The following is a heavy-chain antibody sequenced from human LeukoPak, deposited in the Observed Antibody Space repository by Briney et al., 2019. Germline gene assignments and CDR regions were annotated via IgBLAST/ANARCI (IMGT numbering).Heavy chain of an antibody. Sequence: GGSLRLSCAASGFTFSSYGMHWVRQAPGKGLEWVAFIRYDGSNKYYADSVKGRFTISRDNAKNTLYLQMNSLRADDTAVYYCTREGTDYETNFDYWGQGTLVTVSS. V-gene: IGHV3-30*02. CDR2: IRYDGSNK. CDR3: TREGTDYETNFDY. D-gene: IGHD4-17*01. CDR1: GFTFSSYG. J-gene: IGHJ4*02.